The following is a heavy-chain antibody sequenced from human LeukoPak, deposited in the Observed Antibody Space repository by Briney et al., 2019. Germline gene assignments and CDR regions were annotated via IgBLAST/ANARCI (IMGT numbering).Heavy chain of an antibody. CDR3: ARDRGSRGMDV. J-gene: IGHJ6*02. D-gene: IGHD1-1*01. CDR1: GGSISGSSYY. CDR2: IYYSGST. Sequence: PSETLSLTCTVSGGSISGSSYYWGWIRQPPGRGLEWIGSIYYSGSTYYNPSLKSRVTISVDTSKNQFSLKVSSMTAADTAVYYCARDRGSRGMDVWGQGTTVTVSS. V-gene: IGHV4-39*07.